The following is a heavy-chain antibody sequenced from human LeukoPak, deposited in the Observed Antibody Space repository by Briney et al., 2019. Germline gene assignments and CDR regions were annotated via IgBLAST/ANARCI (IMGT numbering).Heavy chain of an antibody. Sequence: SSETLSLTCTVSGGSISSSSYYWGWIRQPPGKGLEWIGSIYYSGSTYYNPSLKSRVTISVDTSKNQFSLKLSSVTAADTAVYYCARQPRTFDPWGQGTLVTVSS. J-gene: IGHJ5*02. CDR3: ARQPRTFDP. CDR1: GGSISSSSYY. V-gene: IGHV4-39*01. CDR2: IYYSGST.